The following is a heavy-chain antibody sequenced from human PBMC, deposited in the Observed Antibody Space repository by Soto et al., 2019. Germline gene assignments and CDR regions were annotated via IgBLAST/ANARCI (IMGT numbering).Heavy chain of an antibody. V-gene: IGHV3-23*01. CDR2: ISDSGDRT. D-gene: IGHD5-12*01. Sequence: EVHLLESGGGWVQPGGSLRLSCAASEFTFNIFDMSWVRQAPGKGLEWVSMISDSGDRTYYAGSVRGRFTMSRDNSKNTVYLQMDSLRAEETAIYYCVKGGWLDYWGQGTLVTVSS. J-gene: IGHJ4*02. CDR1: EFTFNIFD. CDR3: VKGGWLDY.